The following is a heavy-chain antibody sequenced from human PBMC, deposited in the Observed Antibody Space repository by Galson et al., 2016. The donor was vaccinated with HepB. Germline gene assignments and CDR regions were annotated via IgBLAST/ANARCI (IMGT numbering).Heavy chain of an antibody. Sequence: ETLSLTCSVSGVSISSTRYYWGWIRQTPGKGLEWLGSIFYSGKIYYNPSLKSRITISVDTSRNQFSLKLSSVTAADTAIYYCAKVNRVLADYWGQGTLVTVSS. CDR1: GVSISSTRYY. CDR2: IFYSGKI. D-gene: IGHD1-14*01. J-gene: IGHJ4*02. V-gene: IGHV4-39*01. CDR3: AKVNRVLADY.